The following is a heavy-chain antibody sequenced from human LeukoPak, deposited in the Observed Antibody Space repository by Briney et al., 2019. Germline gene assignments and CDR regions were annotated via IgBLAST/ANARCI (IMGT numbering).Heavy chain of an antibody. CDR1: GYTFTSHG. V-gene: IGHV1-2*06. Sequence: ASVKVSCKASGYTFTSHGITWVRQAPGQGLEWMGRINPNSGGTNYAQKFQGRVTMTRDTSISTAYMELSRLRSDDTAVYYCALKRGAFDIWGQGTMVTVSS. J-gene: IGHJ3*02. D-gene: IGHD3-10*01. CDR3: ALKRGAFDI. CDR2: INPNSGGT.